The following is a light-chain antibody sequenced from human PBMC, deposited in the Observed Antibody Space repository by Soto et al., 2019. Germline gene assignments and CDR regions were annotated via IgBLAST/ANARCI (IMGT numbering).Light chain of an antibody. CDR2: WAS. CDR3: QQYSITPLT. J-gene: IGKJ3*01. Sequence: IVMTQSPDSLAVSLGERATINCKSSQSVLSSSNNKNYLAWYQQKPGQPPKLLIYWASTRESGVPDRFSGSGSVTDFTLTISSLQAEDVAVYYCQQYSITPLTFGPGTKVDIK. CDR1: QSVLSSSNNKNY. V-gene: IGKV4-1*01.